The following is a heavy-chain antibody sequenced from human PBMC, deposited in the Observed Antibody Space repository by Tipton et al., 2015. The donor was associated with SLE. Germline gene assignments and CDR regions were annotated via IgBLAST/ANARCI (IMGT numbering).Heavy chain of an antibody. J-gene: IGHJ5*02. CDR2: IYYSGTA. Sequence: TLSLTCTVSGGSISSGDYYWTWIRQHPGKGLEWIGHIYYSGTAYYNPSLKSRVTISIDTSKNQFSLNLNSVTAADTAVYYCARVEYSSSWFLNWFDPWGQGSLVAVSS. V-gene: IGHV4-31*03. CDR3: ARVEYSSSWFLNWFDP. CDR1: GGSISSGDYY. D-gene: IGHD6-13*01.